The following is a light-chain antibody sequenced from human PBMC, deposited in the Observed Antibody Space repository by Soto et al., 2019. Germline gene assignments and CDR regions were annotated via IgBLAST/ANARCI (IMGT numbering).Light chain of an antibody. V-gene: IGKV1-39*01. CDR3: QQSYSFPYP. CDR1: QNVGKY. Sequence: DIQMTQSPSSLSASVGDRVTITCRASQNVGKYLNWYQQKAGKAPKVLIYAASNFQSGVPSRFNGSGSETDFTLTINSMQPEDLATYYCQQSYSFPYPFGQGTKLHIK. CDR2: AAS. J-gene: IGKJ2*01.